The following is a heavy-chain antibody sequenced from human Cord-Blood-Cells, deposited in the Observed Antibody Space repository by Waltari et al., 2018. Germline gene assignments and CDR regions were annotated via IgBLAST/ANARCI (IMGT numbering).Heavy chain of an antibody. CDR2: INPNSGGT. J-gene: IGHJ3*02. CDR3: ARGEWELLRDAFDI. V-gene: IGHV1-2*02. CDR1: GYTFTGYY. D-gene: IGHD1-26*01. Sequence: QVQLVQSGAEVKKPGASVKVSCKASGYTFTGYYMHWVRQAPGQGLEWMGWINPNSGGTTYAQKFQGRVTMTRDTSISTAYMELSRLRSDDTAVYYCARGEWELLRDAFDIWGQGTMVTVSS.